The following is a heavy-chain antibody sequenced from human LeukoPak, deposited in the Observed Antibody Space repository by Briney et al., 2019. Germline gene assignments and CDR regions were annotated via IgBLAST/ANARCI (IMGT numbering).Heavy chain of an antibody. J-gene: IGHJ5*02. CDR2: INHSGST. CDR3: ARAGYSSSWYFGRFDP. D-gene: IGHD6-13*01. V-gene: IGHV4-39*07. CDR1: GGSISSSSYY. Sequence: SETLSLTCTVSGGSISSSSYYWSWIRQPPGKGLEWIGEINHSGSTNYNPSLKSRVTISVDTSKNQFSLKLSSVTAADTAVYYCARAGYSSSWYFGRFDPWGQGTLVTVSS.